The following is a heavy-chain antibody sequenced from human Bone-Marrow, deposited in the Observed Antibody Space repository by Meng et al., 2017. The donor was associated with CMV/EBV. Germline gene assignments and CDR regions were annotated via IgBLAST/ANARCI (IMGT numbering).Heavy chain of an antibody. CDR3: ARVFWSSRDFLEWFLAGMDV. CDR1: GFTFSNYA. J-gene: IGHJ6*02. V-gene: IGHV3-23*01. Sequence: GESLKISCAASGFTFSNYAMSWVRQAPGKGLEWVSVISGSGGSTYYADSVKGRFTISRDNSKNTLYLQMNSLRAEDTAVYYCARVFWSSRDFLEWFLAGMDVWGQGTTVTVSS. D-gene: IGHD3-3*01. CDR2: ISGSGGST.